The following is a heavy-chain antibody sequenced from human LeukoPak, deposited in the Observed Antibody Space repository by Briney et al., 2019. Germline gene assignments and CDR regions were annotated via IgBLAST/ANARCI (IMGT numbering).Heavy chain of an antibody. CDR1: GGSISSGDYY. V-gene: IGHV4-30-4*01. D-gene: IGHD5-24*01. CDR2: IYYSGST. J-gene: IGHJ5*02. Sequence: SETLSLTCTVSGGSISSGDYYWSWIRQPPGKGLEWIGYIYYSGSTYCNPSLKSRVTISVDTSKNQFSLKLSSVTAADTAVYYCAREGMAWFDPWGQGTLVTVSS. CDR3: AREGMAWFDP.